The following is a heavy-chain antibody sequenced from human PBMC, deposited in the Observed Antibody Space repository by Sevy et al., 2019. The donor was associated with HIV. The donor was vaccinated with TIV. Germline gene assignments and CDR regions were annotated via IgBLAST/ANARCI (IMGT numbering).Heavy chain of an antibody. CDR1: GFTFSSYS. J-gene: IGHJ3*02. CDR3: ARDPSYTAARPGDAFDI. Sequence: GGSLRLSCAASGFTFSSYSMNWVRQAPGKGLEWVSSISSSSSYIYYAYSVKGRFTISRDNAKNSLYLQMNSLRAEDTAVYYCARDPSYTAARPGDAFDIWGQGTMVTVSS. V-gene: IGHV3-21*01. D-gene: IGHD6-6*01. CDR2: ISSSSSYI.